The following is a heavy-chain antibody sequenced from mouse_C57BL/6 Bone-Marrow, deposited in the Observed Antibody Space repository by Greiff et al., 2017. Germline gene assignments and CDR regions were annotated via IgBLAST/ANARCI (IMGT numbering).Heavy chain of an antibody. V-gene: IGHV1-55*01. CDR1: GYTFTSYW. CDR2: IYPGSGST. Sequence: VQLVESGAELVKPGASVKMSCKASGYTFTSYWITWVKQRPGQGLEWIGDIYPGSGSTNYNEKFKSKATLTVDTSSSQAYMQLSSLTSEDSAVYCCARSFYGYDGWFAYWGQGTLVTVSA. CDR3: ARSFYGYDGWFAY. D-gene: IGHD2-2*01. J-gene: IGHJ3*01.